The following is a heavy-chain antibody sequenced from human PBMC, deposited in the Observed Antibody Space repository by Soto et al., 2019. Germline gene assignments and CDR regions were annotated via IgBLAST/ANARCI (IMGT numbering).Heavy chain of an antibody. CDR3: ARAEDHAYQYYHGMDD. D-gene: IGHD2-2*01. CDR2: TFYRSKWYN. Sequence: SQTLSLTCVISGDSFSSNSAGWNCIRQSPSRGLEWLGSTFYRSKWYNDYAVSLKGRISINADTSKNQFSLQLNSVTPEDTAVYYWARAEDHAYQYYHGMDDWGPRTTVTVPS. V-gene: IGHV6-1*01. J-gene: IGHJ6*01. CDR1: GDSFSSNSAG.